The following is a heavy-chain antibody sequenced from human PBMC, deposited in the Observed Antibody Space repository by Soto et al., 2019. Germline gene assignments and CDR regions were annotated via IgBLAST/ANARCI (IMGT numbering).Heavy chain of an antibody. CDR1: GGSISSSSYY. V-gene: IGHV4-39*01. Sequence: QLQLQESGPGLVKPSETQSITCTVSGGSISSSSYYWGWIRQPPGKGLEWIGSIYYSGSTYYNPSLKSRVTISVDTSKNQFSLKLSSVTAADTAVYYCARPRCGGDCYYNWFDPWGQGTLVTVSS. CDR3: ARPRCGGDCYYNWFDP. J-gene: IGHJ5*02. CDR2: IYYSGST. D-gene: IGHD2-21*01.